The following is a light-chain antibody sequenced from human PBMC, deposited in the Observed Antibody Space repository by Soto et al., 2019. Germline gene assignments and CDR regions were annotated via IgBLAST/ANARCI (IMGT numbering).Light chain of an antibody. CDR3: NSYADSDNWV. J-gene: IGLJ3*02. V-gene: IGLV2-8*01. Sequence: QSVLTQPPSASGSPGQSVTISCTGTSSDVGGYNYVSWYQHHPGKAPKLMIYEVTKRPSGVPDRFSASKSGNTASLTVSGLQADDEADYYCNSYADSDNWVFGGGTKLTVL. CDR2: EVT. CDR1: SSDVGGYNY.